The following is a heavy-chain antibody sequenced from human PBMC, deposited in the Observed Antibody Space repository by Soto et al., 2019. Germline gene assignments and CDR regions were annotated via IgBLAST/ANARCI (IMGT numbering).Heavy chain of an antibody. CDR1: GGTFSTFG. CDR2: IIPFFGTA. D-gene: IGHD4-17*01. V-gene: IGHV1-69*13. J-gene: IGHJ4*02. Sequence: SVKVSCKASGGTFSTFGIIWVRQAPGQGLEWMGGIIPFFGTARYSQKFEDRITITADESTNTVYMDLRSLTSEDTAIYYCAKSAPMDAGDKYYYDFWGQGALVTVSS. CDR3: AKSAPMDAGDKYYYDF.